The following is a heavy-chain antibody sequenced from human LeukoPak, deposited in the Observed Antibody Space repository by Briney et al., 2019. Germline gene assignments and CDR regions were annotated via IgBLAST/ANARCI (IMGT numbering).Heavy chain of an antibody. CDR2: INHDGSIT. CDR1: GFTFGNYW. CDR3: ARDKKSGESSEIDY. V-gene: IGHV3-74*01. D-gene: IGHD3-10*01. Sequence: GGSLRLSCAASGFTFGNYWLHWVRQAPGKGLVWVSRINHDGSITKYADSVKGRFTVSRDNAKNTLDLQMNSLRAEDTAVYYCARDKKSGESSEIDYWGQGTLVTVSS. J-gene: IGHJ4*02.